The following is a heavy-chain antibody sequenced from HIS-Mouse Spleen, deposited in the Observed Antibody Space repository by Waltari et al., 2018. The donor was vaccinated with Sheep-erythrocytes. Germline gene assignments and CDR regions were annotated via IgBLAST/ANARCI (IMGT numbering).Heavy chain of an antibody. D-gene: IGHD4-4*01. Sequence: EVQLVESGGGLVKPGGSLRLSCAASGFTFSSYSMNWVRQAPGKGLEGGSAISRSSSYIYYADSVKGRVTIARDNAKNSLYLQMNSLRAEDTAVYYCARDRSNDFDYWGQGTLVTVSS. CDR1: GFTFSSYS. CDR2: ISRSSSYI. CDR3: ARDRSNDFDY. J-gene: IGHJ4*02. V-gene: IGHV3-21*01.